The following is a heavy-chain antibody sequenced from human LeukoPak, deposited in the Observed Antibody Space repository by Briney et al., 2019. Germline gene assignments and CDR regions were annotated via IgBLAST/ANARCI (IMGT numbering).Heavy chain of an antibody. CDR3: ARVVVVTAGKGNEDYFDY. V-gene: IGHV3-53*01. CDR1: GFIVSSNY. J-gene: IGHJ4*02. CDR2: LYSDGSA. Sequence: GGSLRLSCAASGFIVSSNYMSWVRQAPERGLEWVAVLYSDGSAYYADSVKGRFTISRDNSKNTLYLQMNSLRAEDTAVYYCARVVVVTAGKGNEDYFDYWGQGTLVTVSS. D-gene: IGHD2-15*01.